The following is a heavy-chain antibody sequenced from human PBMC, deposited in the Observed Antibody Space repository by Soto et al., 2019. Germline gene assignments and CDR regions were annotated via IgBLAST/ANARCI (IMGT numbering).Heavy chain of an antibody. J-gene: IGHJ4*02. V-gene: IGHV3-7*01. CDR3: ARGYY. Sequence: EVQLVESGGGLVQPGGSLRLSCAASGFTFSSVRSYWMSWVRRAPGKGLGRVANIKLDGSERYYVDSVKGRFTICREDGRNSLYLQMNSLRDEDTAIYSCARGYYWGQGTLVSVSS. CDR2: IKLDGSER. CDR1: GFTFSSVRSYW. D-gene: IGHD2-15*01.